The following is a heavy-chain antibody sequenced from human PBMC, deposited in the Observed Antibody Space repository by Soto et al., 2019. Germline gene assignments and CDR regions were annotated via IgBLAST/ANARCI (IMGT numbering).Heavy chain of an antibody. CDR3: ASRITADLDY. CDR1: GFTFNNYA. D-gene: IGHD6-25*01. V-gene: IGHV3-23*01. J-gene: IGHJ4*02. Sequence: SLRLTCAASGFTFNNYAMSWVRQAPGKGLEWVSYISGSGGTTYYADSVKGRFTISRDNAKNTLYLQMNSLRAEDTAVYYCASRITADLDYWGQGTLVTVSS. CDR2: ISGSGGTT.